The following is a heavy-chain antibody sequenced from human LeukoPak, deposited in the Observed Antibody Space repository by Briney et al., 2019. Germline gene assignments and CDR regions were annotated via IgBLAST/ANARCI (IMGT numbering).Heavy chain of an antibody. J-gene: IGHJ5*02. V-gene: IGHV3-48*01. CDR1: GFIFSDYS. D-gene: IGHD3-22*01. CDR2: ITRTSDTI. Sequence: QAGGSLRLSCAASGFIFSDYSMTWVRQAPGEGLEWLSYITRTSDTIYYRDSVKGRFTASRDNAKNSVYLQMNSLRAEDTAVYYCARSSGYPYFDQWGPGTLVTVSS. CDR3: ARSSGYPYFDQ.